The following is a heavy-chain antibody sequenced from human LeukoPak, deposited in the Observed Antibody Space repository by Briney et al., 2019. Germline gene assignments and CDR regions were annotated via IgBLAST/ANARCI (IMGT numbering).Heavy chain of an antibody. J-gene: IGHJ5*02. CDR1: GVSISSYY. CDR3: ARDRGEWELLSWFDP. CDR2: IYTSGST. Sequence: IPSETLSLTCTVSGVSISSYYWSWIRQPAGKGLEWIGRIYTSGSTNYNPSLKSRVTMSVDTSKNQFSLKLSSVTAADTAVYYCARDRGEWELLSWFDPWGQGTLVTVSS. D-gene: IGHD1-26*01. V-gene: IGHV4-4*07.